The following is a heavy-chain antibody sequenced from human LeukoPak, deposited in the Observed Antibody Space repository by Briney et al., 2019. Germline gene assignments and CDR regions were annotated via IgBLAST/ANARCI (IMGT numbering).Heavy chain of an antibody. CDR1: GGSFSGYY. V-gene: IGHV4-34*01. J-gene: IGHJ5*02. D-gene: IGHD2-2*02. CDR3: AREAVVVPAAIWARWFDP. CDR2: INHIGST. Sequence: SETLSLTCAVYGGSFSGYYWSWIRQPPGKGLEWIGEINHIGSTNYNPSLKSRVTISVDTSKNQFSLKLSSVTAADTAVYYCAREAVVVPAAIWARWFDPWGQGTLVTVSS.